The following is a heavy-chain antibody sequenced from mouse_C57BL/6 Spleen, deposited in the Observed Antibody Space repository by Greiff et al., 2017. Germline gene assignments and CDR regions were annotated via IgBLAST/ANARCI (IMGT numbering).Heavy chain of an antibody. CDR1: GFTFSDYG. J-gene: IGHJ4*01. CDR3: AQGGAMDY. CDR2: ISSGSSTI. V-gene: IGHV5-17*01. Sequence: EVKLMESGGGLVKPGGSLKLSCAASGFTFSDYGMHWVRQAPEKGLEWVAYISSGSSTIYYADTVKGRFTISRDNAKNTLFLQMTSLRSEDTAMYYYAQGGAMDYWGQGTSVTVSS.